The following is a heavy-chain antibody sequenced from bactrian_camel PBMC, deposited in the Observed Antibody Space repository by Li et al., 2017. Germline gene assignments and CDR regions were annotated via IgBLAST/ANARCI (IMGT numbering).Heavy chain of an antibody. V-gene: IGHV3-3*01. Sequence: HVQLVESGGGSVEVGGSLRLSCASSGSPYCMGWFCQAPGEQREGVATIRMIDGSLGYEDSVKGRFTISRDNAKDTVYLQMNSLKPEDTAVYYCVRDLDAQDNVWGQGTQVTVS. CDR1: GSPYC. CDR2: IRMIDGSL. J-gene: IGHJ4*01. CDR3: VRDLDAQDNV. D-gene: IGHD1*01.